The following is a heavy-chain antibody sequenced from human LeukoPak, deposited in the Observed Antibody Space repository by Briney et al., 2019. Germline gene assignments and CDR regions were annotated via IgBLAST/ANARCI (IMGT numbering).Heavy chain of an antibody. D-gene: IGHD6-13*01. J-gene: IGHJ4*02. V-gene: IGHV3-53*01. CDR1: GFTFSSYA. CDR2: IYSGGST. Sequence: GGSLRLSCAASGFTFSSYAMSWVRQAPGKGLEWVSVIYSGGSTYYADSVKGRFTISRDNSKNTLYLQMNSLRAEDTAVYYCAREIGGIAAAGTDYYFDYWGQGTLVTVSS. CDR3: AREIGGIAAAGTDYYFDY.